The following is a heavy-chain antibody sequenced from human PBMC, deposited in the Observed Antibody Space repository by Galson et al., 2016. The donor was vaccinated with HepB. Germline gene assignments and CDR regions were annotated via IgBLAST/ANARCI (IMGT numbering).Heavy chain of an antibody. V-gene: IGHV1-18*04. J-gene: IGHJ4*02. CDR3: ARDVQFRFDS. CDR2: ISANSGNT. D-gene: IGHD4-11*01. CDR1: GYRFFTYG. Sequence: QSGAEVKKPGESLKISCKASGYRFFTYGISWVHQAPGQGLEWLGWISANSGNTIYAQKFQDRVTMTRDTSASTVYMDLRSLRSDDTAVYYCARDVQFRFDSWGQGTLVTVSS.